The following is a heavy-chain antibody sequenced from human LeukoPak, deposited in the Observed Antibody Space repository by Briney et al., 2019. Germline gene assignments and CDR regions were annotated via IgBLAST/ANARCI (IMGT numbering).Heavy chain of an antibody. Sequence: PSETLSLTCTVSGGSISSSSYYWGWIRQPPGKGLEWIGSIYYSGSTYYNPSLKSRVTISVDTSKNQFSLKLSSVTAADTAVYYCARRTADRRFGVVIIYYFDYWGQGTLVTVSS. J-gene: IGHJ4*02. CDR2: IYYSGST. CDR3: ARRTADRRFGVVIIYYFDY. D-gene: IGHD3-3*01. CDR1: GGSISSSSYY. V-gene: IGHV4-39*07.